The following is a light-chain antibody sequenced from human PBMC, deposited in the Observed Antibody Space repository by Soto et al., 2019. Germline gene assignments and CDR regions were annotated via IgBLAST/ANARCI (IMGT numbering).Light chain of an antibody. J-gene: IGKJ1*01. CDR1: QSVSTN. CDR2: GAS. CDR3: QQYSDWPRT. V-gene: IGKV3-15*01. Sequence: EIVMTQSPGTLSVSPGERVTLSCRASQSVSTNLAWYQQKPGQVPRLLISGASTRATGIPARFSGSGSGTEFTLTISSLQSEDFAVYYCQQYSDWPRTFGQVTKV.